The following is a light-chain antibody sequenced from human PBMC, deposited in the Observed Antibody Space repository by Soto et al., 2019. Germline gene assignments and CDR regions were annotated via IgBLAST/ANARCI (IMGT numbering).Light chain of an antibody. CDR2: EVN. V-gene: IGLV2-8*01. CDR1: SSDDGGYNY. J-gene: IGLJ1*01. CDR3: SSYAGSSNV. Sequence: SALTQPPSAHGNPGQSVAISCTGTSSDDGGYNYVSWYQQHPGQAPTLMIYEVNKRPSGVPDRFSGSKSGNTASLTVSGLQAEDEADYYCSSYAGSSNVFGTGTKVTVL.